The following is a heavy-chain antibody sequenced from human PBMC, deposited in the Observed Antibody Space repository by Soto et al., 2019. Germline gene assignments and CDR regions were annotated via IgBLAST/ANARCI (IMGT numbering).Heavy chain of an antibody. CDR2: FDPEDGET. CDR3: AAGGTRWLHSPFDY. J-gene: IGHJ4*02. D-gene: IGHD1-1*01. V-gene: IGHV1-24*01. Sequence: QVQLLQSGAEVKKPGASVKVSCKVSGHTLTELSMHWVRQAPGRGLEGMGGFDPEDGETIFAQKFQVRVTMTEYTSTDSTYMELTSLRSEDTAVYYCAAGGTRWLHSPFDYWGQGTLVTISS. CDR1: GHTLTELS.